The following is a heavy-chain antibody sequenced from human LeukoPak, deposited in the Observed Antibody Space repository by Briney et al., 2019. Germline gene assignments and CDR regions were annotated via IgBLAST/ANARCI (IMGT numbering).Heavy chain of an antibody. Sequence: PSETLSLTCAVYGGSFSGYYWSWIRQPPGKGLEWIGYIYYSGSTNYNPSLKSRVTISVDTSKNQFSLKLSSVTAADTAVYYCARDNSGWYYYYMDVWGKGTTVTVSS. V-gene: IGHV4-59*01. CDR1: GGSFSGYY. J-gene: IGHJ6*03. CDR3: ARDNSGWYYYYMDV. CDR2: IYYSGST. D-gene: IGHD4-23*01.